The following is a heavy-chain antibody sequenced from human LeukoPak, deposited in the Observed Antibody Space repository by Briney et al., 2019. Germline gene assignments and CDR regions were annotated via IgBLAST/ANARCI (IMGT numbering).Heavy chain of an antibody. V-gene: IGHV5-51*01. CDR3: ARSLTVAREYNYGYGY. D-gene: IGHD5-18*01. CDR1: GYSFPTYW. CDR2: IYPGDSDT. J-gene: IGHJ4*02. Sequence: PGDSLKISCKGSGYSFPTYWIGWVRQMPGKGLEWMGIIYPGDSDTRYSTSFQGQFTISADKSISTAYLQWSSLKASDTAMYYCARSLTVAREYNYGYGYWGQGTLVTVSS.